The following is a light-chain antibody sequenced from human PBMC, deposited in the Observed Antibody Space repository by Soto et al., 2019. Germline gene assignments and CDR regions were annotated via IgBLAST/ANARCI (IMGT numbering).Light chain of an antibody. CDR2: DAS. J-gene: IGKJ2*01. CDR3: QQYGGSPLYT. V-gene: IGKV3-20*01. CDR1: QSVSSYY. Sequence: EIVLTPSPGTLSLSPVERATLSCRASQSVSSYYLAWYQQKPGQATRLLIYDASNRATGIPATFSGSGSGTDFTLATSRLEPEDFAVYDCQQYGGSPLYTVGQGT.